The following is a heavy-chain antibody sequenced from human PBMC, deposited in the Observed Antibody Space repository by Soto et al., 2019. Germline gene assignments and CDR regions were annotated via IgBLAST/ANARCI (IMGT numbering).Heavy chain of an antibody. Sequence: QVQLQESGPGLVKPSETLSLTCTVSGGSISNYYWNWIRQPPGKGLEWIGYIYDTGSTNYNPSLKSRVTISVDTSKNQFSLKLRSVTAADTAVYYCAREELRYFDLWGRGTLATVSS. V-gene: IGHV4-59*01. CDR2: IYDTGST. D-gene: IGHD2-15*01. CDR1: GGSISNYY. J-gene: IGHJ2*01. CDR3: AREELRYFDL.